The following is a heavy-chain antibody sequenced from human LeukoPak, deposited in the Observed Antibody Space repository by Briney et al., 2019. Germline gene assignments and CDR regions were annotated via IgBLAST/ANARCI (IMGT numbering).Heavy chain of an antibody. D-gene: IGHD4/OR15-4a*01. CDR3: ARRAGAYSHPYDY. V-gene: IGHV3-64*01. CDR2: ISSNGGST. J-gene: IGHJ4*02. CDR1: GFTFSSYA. Sequence: GGSLRLSCAASGFTFSSYAMHWVRQAPGKGLEYVSAISSNGGSTYYANSVKGRFTISRDNSKNTLYLQMNSLRAEDTAVYYCARRAGAYSHPYDYWGQGTLVTVSS.